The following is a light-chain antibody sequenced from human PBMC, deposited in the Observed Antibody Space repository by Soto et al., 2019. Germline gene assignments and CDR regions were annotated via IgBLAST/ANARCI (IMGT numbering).Light chain of an antibody. CDR1: SSDIGTYDY. CDR2: EVT. J-gene: IGLJ2*01. Sequence: QSALTQPASVSGSPGQSITISCTGTSSDIGTYDYVSWYRHHPGKAPKLMIYEVTNRPSGVSDRFSGSKSGKTASLTISGLQAEDEADYYCSSYTTTTTPVVFGGGTKVTVL. CDR3: SSYTTTTTPVV. V-gene: IGLV2-14*01.